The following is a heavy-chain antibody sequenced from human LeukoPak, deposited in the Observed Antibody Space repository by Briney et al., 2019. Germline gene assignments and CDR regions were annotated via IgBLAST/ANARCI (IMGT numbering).Heavy chain of an antibody. J-gene: IGHJ4*02. CDR2: ISYDGSNK. V-gene: IGHV3-30-3*01. Sequence: GGSLRLSCAASGFTFSSYAMHWVRQAPGKGLEWVAVISYDGSNKYYADSVKGRFTISRDNSKNTLCLQMNSLRAEDTAVYYCAREGRDGYNYFDYWGQGTLVTVSS. D-gene: IGHD5-24*01. CDR1: GFTFSSYA. CDR3: AREGRDGYNYFDY.